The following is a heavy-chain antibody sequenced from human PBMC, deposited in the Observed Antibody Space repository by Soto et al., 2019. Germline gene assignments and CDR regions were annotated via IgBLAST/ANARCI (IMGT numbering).Heavy chain of an antibody. D-gene: IGHD4-17*01. J-gene: IGHJ4*02. CDR1: GFTFSSYA. Sequence: GGSLRLSCAASGFTFSSYAMSWVRQAPGKGLEWVSAISGSGGNTYYADSVKGRFTISRDNSKNTLYLQMNSLRAEDTALYYCAKEPSPRGACLDYWGQGTLVAFSS. CDR2: ISGSGGNT. CDR3: AKEPSPRGACLDY. V-gene: IGHV3-23*01.